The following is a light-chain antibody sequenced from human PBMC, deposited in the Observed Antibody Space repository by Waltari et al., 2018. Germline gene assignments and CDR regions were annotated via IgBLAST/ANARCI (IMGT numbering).Light chain of an antibody. CDR2: VNSDGSH. V-gene: IGLV4-69*01. CDR1: SGHSSNI. Sequence: LVVTHSPSASAPLRASVQLTCTLSSGHSSNIITSLQQQPEKGPRYLKKVNSDGSHSRGDEIPDRFSGSSSGAERYLTISSLQAEDEADYYCQTGGHGTWVFGGGTKLTVL. J-gene: IGLJ3*02. CDR3: QTGGHGTWV.